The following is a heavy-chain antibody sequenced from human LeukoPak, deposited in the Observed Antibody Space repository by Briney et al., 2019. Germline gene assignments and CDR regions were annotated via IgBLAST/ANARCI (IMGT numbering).Heavy chain of an antibody. CDR3: ARDLVTVTKRFDI. CDR1: ADSFSSHY. CDR2: ISYIGST. D-gene: IGHD4-17*01. V-gene: IGHV4-59*11. J-gene: IGHJ3*02. Sequence: SETLSLTCAVSADSFSSHYWTWIRQSPGTGLEWIGYISYIGSTNYNPSLKSRVTISIDTSKNQFSLKLRSVTAADTAVYYCARDLVTVTKRFDIWGQGTMVSVSS.